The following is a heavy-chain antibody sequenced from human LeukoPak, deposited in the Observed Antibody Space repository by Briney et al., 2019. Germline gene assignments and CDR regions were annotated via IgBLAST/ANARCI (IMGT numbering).Heavy chain of an antibody. CDR2: LYYSGST. D-gene: IGHD2-15*01. CDR1: GGSINSSIYY. CDR3: ARQQGEWWQPNYYYYCMDV. V-gene: IGHV4-39*01. J-gene: IGHJ6*03. Sequence: PSETLSLTCTLSGGSINSSIYYWGWIRQPPGKGLVWVGSLYYSGSTYYNPSPKSRVTISVDTSKNQFSLKLSSVTAADTAVYYCARQQGEWWQPNYYYYCMDVWGKGTTVTVSS.